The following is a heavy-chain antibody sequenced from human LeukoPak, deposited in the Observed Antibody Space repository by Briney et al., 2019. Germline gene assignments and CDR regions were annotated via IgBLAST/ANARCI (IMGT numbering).Heavy chain of an antibody. CDR3: ACRDLTSTWSFP. CDR2: IYPGDSRI. Sequence: GESLKISCQVFGYSFTNYWIGWVRQMPGKGMEWMGVIYPGDSRIRYNPSFQGQVTISVDRSISTAYLQWVSLKASDSAMYYCACRDLTSTWSFPWGQGTLVTVSS. CDR1: GYSFTNYW. J-gene: IGHJ5*02. V-gene: IGHV5-51*01. D-gene: IGHD6-13*01.